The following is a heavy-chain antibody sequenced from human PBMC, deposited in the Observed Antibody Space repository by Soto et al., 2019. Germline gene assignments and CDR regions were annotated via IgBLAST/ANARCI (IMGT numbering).Heavy chain of an antibody. V-gene: IGHV4-30-4*01. D-gene: IGHD1-26*01. CDR3: AREGGIVGATTVDY. CDR1: GGSISSGDYY. J-gene: IGHJ4*02. Sequence: QGQLQESGPGLVKPSQTLSLTCTVSGGSISSGDYYWSWIRQPPGKGLEWIGYIYYSGSTYYNPSLNSRVTIPVDSSKNQFSLKLSCVTAADTAVYYCAREGGIVGATTVDYWGQGTLVTVSS. CDR2: IYYSGST.